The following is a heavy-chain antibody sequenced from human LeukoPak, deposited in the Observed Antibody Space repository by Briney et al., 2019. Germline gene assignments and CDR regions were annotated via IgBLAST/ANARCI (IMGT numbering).Heavy chain of an antibody. CDR3: VRDRGLGRGFDP. CDR1: GGSISSSNW. V-gene: IGHV4-4*02. D-gene: IGHD3-16*01. Sequence: PSETLSLTCAVSGGSISSSNWWSWVRQPPGKGLEWIGEIYHSGSTSYNPSLKSRVTISVDKSKNHFSLKLSSVTAADTAFYYCVRDRGLGRGFDPWGQGTMVTVSS. J-gene: IGHJ5*02. CDR2: IYHSGST.